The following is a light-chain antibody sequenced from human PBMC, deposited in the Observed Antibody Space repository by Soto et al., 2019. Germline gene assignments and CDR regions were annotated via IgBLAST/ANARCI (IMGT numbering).Light chain of an antibody. CDR3: QESNTNSRT. V-gene: IGKV1-5*03. Sequence: IQMTQSPSTLSASVGDTVTITCRASESIYSWLAWYKQIPGKAPQLLIYKTSTLQGGVPSRFSGSGSGAEYTLTISSLQPDDFATYYCQESNTNSRTFGQGTRVENK. J-gene: IGKJ1*01. CDR1: ESIYSW. CDR2: KTS.